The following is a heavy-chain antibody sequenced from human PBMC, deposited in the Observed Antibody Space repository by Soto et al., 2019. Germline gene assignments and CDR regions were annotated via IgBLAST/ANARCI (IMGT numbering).Heavy chain of an antibody. CDR1: GFIFSNYA. D-gene: IGHD3-16*01. CDR2: ITSTGSST. Sequence: EVQLLESGGGFVQPGGSLRLSCAASGFIFSNYAMTWVRQAPGKGLEWVSAITSTGSSTYYADSVKGRFTISRDNSKNTLYLQINSLAADDTAVYYCAKGGEGYVGSSLDYWGQGTLGTVSS. V-gene: IGHV3-23*01. CDR3: AKGGEGYVGSSLDY. J-gene: IGHJ4*02.